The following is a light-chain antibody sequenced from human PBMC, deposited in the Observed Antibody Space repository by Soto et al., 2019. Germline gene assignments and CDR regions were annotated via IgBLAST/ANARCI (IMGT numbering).Light chain of an antibody. Sequence: DIQMTQSPSSVSASVGDRVTITCRASQDIASRLAWYQQRPGKAPKLLIYTASSLQSGVPSRFSGGGYGTDFTLTINSLQPEDFATYYGQQGNSPPLTFGGGTKVEIK. CDR3: QQGNSPPLT. CDR2: TAS. J-gene: IGKJ4*01. V-gene: IGKV1D-12*01. CDR1: QDIASR.